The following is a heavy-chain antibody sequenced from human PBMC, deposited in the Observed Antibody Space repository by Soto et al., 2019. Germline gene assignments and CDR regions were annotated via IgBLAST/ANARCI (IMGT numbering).Heavy chain of an antibody. CDR3: ARLGYCSSTSCYPREDYYYYGMDV. CDR2: IYPADSDT. J-gene: IGHJ6*02. D-gene: IGHD2-2*01. CDR1: GYSFTNYW. V-gene: IGHV5-51*01. Sequence: GESLKISCKGSGYSFTNYWIGWVRQMPGKGLECMGVIYPADSDTNYSPSFQGHVTISADKSISTAYLQWSSLKASDTAMYYCARLGYCSSTSCYPREDYYYYGMDVWGQGTTVTVSS.